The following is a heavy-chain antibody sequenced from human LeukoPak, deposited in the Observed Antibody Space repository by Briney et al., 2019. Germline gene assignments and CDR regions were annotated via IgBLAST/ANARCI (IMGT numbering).Heavy chain of an antibody. Sequence: SETLSLTCTVSGASINTYYWSWIRQPPGKGLVWMGHIYYRGSTNYNPSLKSRVTISVDTSKNQFSLKLTSVTAADTAVYYCARSGTKPYYYYGMDVWGQGTTVTVSS. CDR1: GASINTYY. J-gene: IGHJ6*02. D-gene: IGHD1-7*01. V-gene: IGHV4-59*01. CDR2: IYYRGST. CDR3: ARSGTKPYYYYGMDV.